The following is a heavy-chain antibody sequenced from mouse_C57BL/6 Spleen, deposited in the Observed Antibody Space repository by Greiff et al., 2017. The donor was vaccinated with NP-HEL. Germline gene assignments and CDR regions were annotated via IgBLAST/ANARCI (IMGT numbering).Heavy chain of an antibody. CDR1: GFTFSSYA. V-gene: IGHV5-9-1*02. CDR3: TRNYRNWYFDV. CDR2: ISSGGDYI. D-gene: IGHD2-14*01. Sequence: EVKVVESGEGLVKPGGSLKLSCAASGFTFSSYAMSWVRQTPEKRLEWVAYISSGGDYIYYADTVKGRFTISRDNARNTLYLQMSSLKSEDTAMYYCTRNYRNWYFDVWGTGTTVTVSS. J-gene: IGHJ1*03.